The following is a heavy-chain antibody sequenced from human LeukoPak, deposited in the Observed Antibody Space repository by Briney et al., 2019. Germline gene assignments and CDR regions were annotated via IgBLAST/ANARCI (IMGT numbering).Heavy chain of an antibody. CDR1: GGSISSSSYY. CDR2: IYYSGST. CDR3: ARALRRYCSGGSCYPLDAFDI. Sequence: SETLSLTCTVSGGSISSSSYYWGWIRQPPGKGLEWIGSIYYSGSTYYNPSLKSRVTISVDTSKNQFSLKLSSVTAADTAVYYCARALRRYCSGGSCYPLDAFDIWGQGTMVTVSS. V-gene: IGHV4-39*07. D-gene: IGHD2-15*01. J-gene: IGHJ3*02.